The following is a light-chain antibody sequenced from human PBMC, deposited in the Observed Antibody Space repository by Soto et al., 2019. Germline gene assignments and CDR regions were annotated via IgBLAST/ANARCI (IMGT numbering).Light chain of an antibody. CDR2: AAS. Sequence: ETQLTQSPSFLSASVGDRVTIACRASQGFSNYLAWFQQRPGKAPQLLIYAASTLQSGVPSRFSGSGSGTEFTLTISSXQPEDFATYYCLQLNKYPRTFGGGTKVDIK. J-gene: IGKJ4*01. V-gene: IGKV1-9*01. CDR3: LQLNKYPRT. CDR1: QGFSNY.